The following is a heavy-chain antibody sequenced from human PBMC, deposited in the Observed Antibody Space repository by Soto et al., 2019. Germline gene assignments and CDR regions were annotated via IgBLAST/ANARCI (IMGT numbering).Heavy chain of an antibody. J-gene: IGHJ4*02. CDR3: ASVPYYGSGGDGPYFFDY. CDR1: GDSITKSTYY. CDR2: IYYAGNT. Sequence: PSETLSLTCTVSGDSITKSTYYWAWVRQTPGKGPEWIGSIYYAGNTYYNPSLQSRVTISVDASKNQFSLELQSVTAADSAVYYCASVPYYGSGGDGPYFFDYWGQG. D-gene: IGHD2-15*01. V-gene: IGHV4-39*01.